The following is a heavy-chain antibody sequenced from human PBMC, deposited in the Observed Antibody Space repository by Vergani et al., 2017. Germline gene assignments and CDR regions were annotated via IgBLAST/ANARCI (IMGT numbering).Heavy chain of an antibody. CDR3: ARWDIVVVPAAIPYYYYYGRDV. J-gene: IGHJ6*02. Sequence: EVQLVESGGGLVQPGGSLRLSCAASGFTFSSYSMNWVRQAPGKGLEWVSYISSSSSTIYYADSVKGRFTISRDNAKNSLYLQMNSLRAEDTAVYYCARWDIVVVPAAIPYYYYYGRDVWGQGTTVTVSS. CDR1: GFTFSSYS. V-gene: IGHV3-48*01. CDR2: ISSSSSTI. D-gene: IGHD2-2*01.